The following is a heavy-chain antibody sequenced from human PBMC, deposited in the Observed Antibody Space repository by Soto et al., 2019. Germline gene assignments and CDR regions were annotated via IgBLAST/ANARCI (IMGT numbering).Heavy chain of an antibody. Sequence: EVQLVESGGGLVQPGRSLRLSCAASGFTFADYGMHWVRQAPGKGVEWVSGITWNSGSIDYADSVKGRFTISRDNAKNSLYLQTTSLRAEDTALYYCAKDILWGGSEDYYFYGIDVCGQGTTVTVSS. CDR1: GFTFADYG. CDR2: ITWNSGSI. J-gene: IGHJ6*02. D-gene: IGHD1-26*01. V-gene: IGHV3-9*01. CDR3: AKDILWGGSEDYYFYGIDV.